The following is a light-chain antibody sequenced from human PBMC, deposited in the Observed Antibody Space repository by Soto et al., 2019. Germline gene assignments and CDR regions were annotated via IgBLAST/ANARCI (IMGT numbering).Light chain of an antibody. J-gene: IGLJ1*01. V-gene: IGLV3-21*02. CDR1: NIESKS. CDR2: DDD. Sequence: SYELTQPPSVSVAPGRTATITCGGNNIESKSVHWYHQKPGQAPVLVVYDDDDWPSGIPERISGSNSGNTATLTISRVEAGDEADYYCQVWDSSSDHYVFGTGTKSPS. CDR3: QVWDSSSDHYV.